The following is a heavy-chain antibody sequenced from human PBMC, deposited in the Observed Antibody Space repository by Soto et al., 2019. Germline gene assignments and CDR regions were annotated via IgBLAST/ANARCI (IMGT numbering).Heavy chain of an antibody. CDR3: ASGPLRIMGPDPSLDY. V-gene: IGHV3-30*03. J-gene: IGHJ4*02. CDR2: ISNDGSTH. Sequence: QVQLVQSGGGVVQPGKSLRLSCAASGFTFSTYAFHWVRQAPGKGLEWVSIISNDGSTHFYSESVKGRFTISRDNSRNTLYLQMNALRPEDTAVYYCASGPLRIMGPDPSLDYWGQGTLVTVSS. D-gene: IGHD3-16*01. CDR1: GFTFSTYA.